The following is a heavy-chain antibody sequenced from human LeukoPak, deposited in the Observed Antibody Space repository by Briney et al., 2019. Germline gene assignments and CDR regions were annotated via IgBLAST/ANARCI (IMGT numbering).Heavy chain of an antibody. CDR3: ARRGSTAY. CDR1: GFTFSAYW. CDR2: IKQDGSEK. J-gene: IGHJ4*02. Sequence: GGSLRLSCAASGFTFSAYWMSSVRQAPGKGLEWGANIKQDGSEKYYVDSVKGQFTISRDNAKNSLFLQMNSLRVEDTAVYYWARRGSTAYWGQGTLVTVSS. V-gene: IGHV3-7*01. D-gene: IGHD3-10*01.